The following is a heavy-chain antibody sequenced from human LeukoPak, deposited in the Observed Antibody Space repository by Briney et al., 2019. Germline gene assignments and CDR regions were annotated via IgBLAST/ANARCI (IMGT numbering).Heavy chain of an antibody. Sequence: GESLKISCKGSGYSFTSYWIGWVRQMPGKGLEWMGIIYPGDSDTRYSPSFQGQVTISADKSISTAYLQWSSLKASDTAMYYCARILDYYDSRGYRHDAFDIWGQGTMVTVSS. J-gene: IGHJ3*02. D-gene: IGHD3-22*01. CDR2: IYPGDSDT. CDR1: GYSFTSYW. V-gene: IGHV5-51*01. CDR3: ARILDYYDSRGYRHDAFDI.